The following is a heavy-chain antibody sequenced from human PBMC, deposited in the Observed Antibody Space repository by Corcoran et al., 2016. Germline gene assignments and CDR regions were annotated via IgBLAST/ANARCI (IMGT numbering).Heavy chain of an antibody. D-gene: IGHD2-15*01. CDR3: ARDPVAARGKYGMDV. Sequence: EVQLVESGGGLVQPGGSLRLSCAASGFTFSSYSMNWVRQAPGKGLEWVSYISSSSSRIYYADSVKGRFTISRDNAKDSLYLQMNSLRAEDTAVYYCARDPVAARGKYGMDVWGQGTTVTVSS. CDR2: ISSSSSRI. CDR1: GFTFSSYS. V-gene: IGHV3-48*04. J-gene: IGHJ6*02.